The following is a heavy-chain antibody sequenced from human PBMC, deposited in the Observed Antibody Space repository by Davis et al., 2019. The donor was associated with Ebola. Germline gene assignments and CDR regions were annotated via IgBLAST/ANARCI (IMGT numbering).Heavy chain of an antibody. J-gene: IGHJ3*02. CDR3: AREGVGATQGDAFDI. D-gene: IGHD1-26*01. CDR2: ISSSGTTI. V-gene: IGHV3-11*04. CDR1: GFTFSDYY. Sequence: GESLKISCAASGFTFSDYYMSWIRQAPGKGLEWLSYISSSGTTIFYADSVKGRFTISRDNAKNALYLQMNSLRDEDTAVYYCAREGVGATQGDAFDIWGQGTMVTVSS.